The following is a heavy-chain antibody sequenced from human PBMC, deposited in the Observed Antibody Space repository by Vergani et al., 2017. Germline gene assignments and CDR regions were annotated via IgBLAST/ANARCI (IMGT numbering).Heavy chain of an antibody. CDR3: AKDRASYSSSWSPWFDP. J-gene: IGHJ5*02. D-gene: IGHD6-13*01. CDR1: GFTFSSYA. Sequence: EVQLLESGGGLVQPGGSLRLSCAASGFTFSSYAMSWVRQAPGKGLEWVSAISGSGGSTYYADSVKGRFTISRDNSKKTLYLQMNSLRAEDTAVYYCAKDRASYSSSWSPWFDPWGQGTLVTVSS. V-gene: IGHV3-23*01. CDR2: ISGSGGST.